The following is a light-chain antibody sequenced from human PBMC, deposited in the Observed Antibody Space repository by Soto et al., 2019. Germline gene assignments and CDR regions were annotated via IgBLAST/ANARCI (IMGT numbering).Light chain of an antibody. V-gene: IGKV3-15*01. J-gene: IGKJ5*01. CDR3: QQYNNWPPT. CDR1: QSVSSN. CDR2: GAS. Sequence: EIVMTQSPATLSVSPGERATLSCRASQSVSSNLAWYQQKPGQAPRLLIYGASTRATGISARFSGSRSGTEFTLTISSLQSGDFAVYYCQQYNNWPPTFGQGTRLEIK.